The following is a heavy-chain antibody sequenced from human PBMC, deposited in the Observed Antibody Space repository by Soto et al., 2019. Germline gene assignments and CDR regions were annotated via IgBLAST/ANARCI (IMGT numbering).Heavy chain of an antibody. CDR1: GYTFTSYG. D-gene: IGHD2-15*01. V-gene: IGHV1-69*13. J-gene: IGHJ4*02. CDR2: IIPIFGTA. CDR3: ARVEGAYCFDY. Sequence: GASVKVSCKASGYTFTSYGISWVRQAPGQGLEWMGGIIPIFGTANYAQKFQGRVTITADESTSTAYMELSSLRSEDTAVYYCARVEGAYCFDYWGQGTLVTVSS.